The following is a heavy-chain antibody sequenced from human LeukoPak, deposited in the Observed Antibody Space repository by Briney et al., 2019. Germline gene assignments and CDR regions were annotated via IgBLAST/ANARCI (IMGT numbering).Heavy chain of an antibody. D-gene: IGHD2-21*01. Sequence: GGSLRLSCSASGFTFRNYAMIWVRQAPGKGLEWVSDIRGNGGGPHYADSVKGRFTISRDNARNSLYLQMNSLRAEDTAVYYCAINGCYRGVCAFDIWGQGTMVTVSS. J-gene: IGHJ3*02. CDR1: GFTFRNYA. CDR3: AINGCYRGVCAFDI. V-gene: IGHV3-23*01. CDR2: IRGNGGGP.